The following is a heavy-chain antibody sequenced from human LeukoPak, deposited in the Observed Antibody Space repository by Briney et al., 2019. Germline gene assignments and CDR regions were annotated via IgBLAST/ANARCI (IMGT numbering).Heavy chain of an antibody. Sequence: GGSLRLSCAASGFTDSSNYLRWVRLAPGKGRECVSVIYSGGSTYYADSVKGRFTISRDNSKNTLYLKMNSLRAEDTAVYYCARDSYSSSSSVYYYYYMDVWGKGTTVTVSS. CDR3: ARDSYSSSSSVYYYYYMDV. D-gene: IGHD6-6*01. V-gene: IGHV3-66*02. CDR1: GFTDSSNY. J-gene: IGHJ6*03. CDR2: IYSGGST.